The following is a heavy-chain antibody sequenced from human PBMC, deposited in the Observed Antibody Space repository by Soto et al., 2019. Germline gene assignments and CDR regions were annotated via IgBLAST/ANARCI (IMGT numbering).Heavy chain of an antibody. J-gene: IGHJ4*02. CDR3: AKKAYYYGSGSNPFDY. CDR1: GFTFSSYA. D-gene: IGHD3-10*01. V-gene: IGHV3-23*01. CDR2: ISGSGGST. Sequence: PVGSLRLSCAASGFTFSSYAMSWVRQAPGKGLEWVSAISGSGGSTYYADSVKGRFTISRDNSKNTLYLQMNSLRAEDTAVYYCAKKAYYYGSGSNPFDYWGQGTLVTVSS.